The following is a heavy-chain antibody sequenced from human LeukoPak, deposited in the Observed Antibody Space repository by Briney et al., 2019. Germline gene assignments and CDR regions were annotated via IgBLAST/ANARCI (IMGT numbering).Heavy chain of an antibody. D-gene: IGHD3-10*01. Sequence: GGSLRLSCAASGFTFSSYAMHWVRQAPDKGLEWVAVISYDGTNKYYADSVKGRFTISRDNSKNTLYLQMNTLRTEDTAVYYCARADGPGRFQYYYYYGLDVWGQGTTVTVSS. J-gene: IGHJ6*02. CDR3: ARADGPGRFQYYYYYGLDV. CDR1: GFTFSSYA. V-gene: IGHV3-30-3*01. CDR2: ISYDGTNK.